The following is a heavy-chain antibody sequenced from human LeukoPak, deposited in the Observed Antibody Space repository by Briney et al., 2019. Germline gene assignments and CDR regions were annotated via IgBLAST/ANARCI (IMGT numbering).Heavy chain of an antibody. V-gene: IGHV1-2*02. CDR2: INPDTGGA. D-gene: IGHD6-13*01. CDR1: GYTFSGYY. Sequence: GASVKVSCKASGYTFSGYYIHWVRQAPGQGLEWVGWINPDTGGARYAQKFQGRVTVTGDMSISTAHMEMSWLKPDDTAVYYCARDNAGNSFEYWGQGTLVTVSS. CDR3: ARDNAGNSFEY. J-gene: IGHJ4*02.